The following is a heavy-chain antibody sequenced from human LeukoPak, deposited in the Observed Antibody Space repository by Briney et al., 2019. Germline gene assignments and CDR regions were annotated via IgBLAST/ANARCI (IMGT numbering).Heavy chain of an antibody. CDR3: ARDRSPCSGGRCYSYNWFDP. J-gene: IGHJ5*02. D-gene: IGHD2-15*01. CDR2: FSYDGSTQ. CDR1: GFTFSTYA. Sequence: PGGSLRLSCAGAGFTFSTYAMHWVRQAPGKGLEWVALFSYDGSTQRYADSVKGRFTISRDNSKNSLYLQMNSLRAEDTAVYYCARDRSPCSGGRCYSYNWFDPWGQGTLVTVSS. V-gene: IGHV3-30-3*01.